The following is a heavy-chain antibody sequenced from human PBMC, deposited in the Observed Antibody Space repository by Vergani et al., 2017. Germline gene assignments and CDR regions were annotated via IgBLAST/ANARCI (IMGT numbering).Heavy chain of an antibody. CDR2: IKSKTDGGTT. Sequence: EVQLVESGGGLVKPGGSLRLSCAASGFTFSNAWMSWVRQAPGKGLEWVGRIKSKTDGGTTDYAAPVKGRFTISRDDSKNTLYLQMNSLKTEDTAVYYXTTDPYGPLYGMDVWGQGTTVTVSS. CDR3: TTDPYGPLYGMDV. CDR1: GFTFSNAW. V-gene: IGHV3-15*01. J-gene: IGHJ6*02. D-gene: IGHD3-10*01.